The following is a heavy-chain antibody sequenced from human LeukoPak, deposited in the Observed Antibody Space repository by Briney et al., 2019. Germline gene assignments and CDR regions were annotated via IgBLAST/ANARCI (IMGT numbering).Heavy chain of an antibody. CDR3: ARDWRGYAEYNWFDP. V-gene: IGHV1-46*01. Sequence: ASVKVSCKASGYTFTSYYMHWVRQAPGQGLEWMGIINPSGGSTSYAQKFQGRVTMTRDMSTSTVYMELSSLRSEDTAVYYCARDWRGYAEYNWFDPWGQGTLVTVSS. D-gene: IGHD5-12*01. CDR2: INPSGGST. CDR1: GYTFTSYY. J-gene: IGHJ5*02.